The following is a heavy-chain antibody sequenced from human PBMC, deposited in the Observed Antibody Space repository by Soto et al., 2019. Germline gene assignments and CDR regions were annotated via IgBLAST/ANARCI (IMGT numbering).Heavy chain of an antibody. CDR3: AKTYSSSRKFDY. J-gene: IGHJ4*02. CDR1: GFTFSSYG. D-gene: IGHD6-13*01. V-gene: IGHV3-30*18. Sequence: GGSLRLSCAASGFTFSSYGMHWVRQAPGKGLEWVAVISYDGSNKYYADYVKGRFTISRDNSKNTLNLQMNSLRAEDTAVYYCAKTYSSSRKFDYWGQGTLVTVSS. CDR2: ISYDGSNK.